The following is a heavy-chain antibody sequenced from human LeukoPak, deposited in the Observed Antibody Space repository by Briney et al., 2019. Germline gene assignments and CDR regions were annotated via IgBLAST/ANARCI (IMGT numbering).Heavy chain of an antibody. D-gene: IGHD2-2*01. V-gene: IGHV1-2*06. CDR3: ARDDTLVVPARLLH. Sequence: ASVKVSCKASGYTFTGYYMHWVRQAPGQGLEWMGRINPNSGGTNYAQKFQGRVTMTRDTSISTAYMELSRPRSDDTAVYYCARDDTLVVPARLLHWGQGTLVTVSS. CDR2: INPNSGGT. CDR1: GYTFTGYY. J-gene: IGHJ4*02.